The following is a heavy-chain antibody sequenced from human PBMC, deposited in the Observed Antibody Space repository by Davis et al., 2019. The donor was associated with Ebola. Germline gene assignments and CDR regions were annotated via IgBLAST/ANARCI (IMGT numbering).Heavy chain of an antibody. D-gene: IGHD2-2*01. CDR3: ARGGLVPAALYL. CDR2: IAYTGNT. J-gene: IGHJ3*01. Sequence: PSETLSLTCTVSGASMTSYYLSWIRQPPGKGLEWIGFIAYTGNTIYNPTLKSRVTISGDTSKKQFSLRLNSVTAADTAVYYCARGGLVPAALYLWGQGTMVTVSS. V-gene: IGHV4-59*01. CDR1: GASMTSYY.